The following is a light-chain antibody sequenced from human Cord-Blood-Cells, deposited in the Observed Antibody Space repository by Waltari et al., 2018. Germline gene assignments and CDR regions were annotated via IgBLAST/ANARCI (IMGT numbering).Light chain of an antibody. CDR1: SSNIGSNY. CDR3: AAWDDSLSVV. CDR2: RNN. Sequence: QSVLTQPPSASGTPGQSVTISCSGSSSNIGSNYVYWDQQLPGPAPKLLIYRNNQRPSGVPDRFSGSKSGTSASLAISGLRSEDEADYYCAAWDDSLSVVFGGGTKLTVL. J-gene: IGLJ2*01. V-gene: IGLV1-47*01.